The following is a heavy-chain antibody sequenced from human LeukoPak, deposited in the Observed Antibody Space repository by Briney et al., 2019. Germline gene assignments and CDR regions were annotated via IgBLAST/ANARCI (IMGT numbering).Heavy chain of an antibody. J-gene: IGHJ3*02. CDR3: AKAATHYDSSGYYPIDAFDI. D-gene: IGHD3-22*01. V-gene: IGHV3-30*02. CDR1: GFTFSSYG. Sequence: GGSLRLSCAASGFTFSSYGMHWVRQAPGKGLEWVAFIRYDGSNKYYADSVKGRFTISRDNSKNTLYLQMNSLRAEDTAVYYCAKAATHYDSSGYYPIDAFDIWGQGTMVTVSS. CDR2: IRYDGSNK.